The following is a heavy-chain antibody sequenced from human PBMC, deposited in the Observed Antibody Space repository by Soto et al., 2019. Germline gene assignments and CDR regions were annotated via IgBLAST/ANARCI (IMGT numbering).Heavy chain of an antibody. Sequence: SETLSLTCAVYGGSFSGYYWSWIRQPPGKGLEWIGEINHSGSTNYNPSLKSRVTISVDTSKNQFSLKLSSVTAADTAVYYCARGGCSSTSCYRNYYYGMDVWGQGTTVTVSS. D-gene: IGHD2-2*01. CDR3: ARGGCSSTSCYRNYYYGMDV. J-gene: IGHJ6*02. V-gene: IGHV4-34*01. CDR1: GGSFSGYY. CDR2: INHSGST.